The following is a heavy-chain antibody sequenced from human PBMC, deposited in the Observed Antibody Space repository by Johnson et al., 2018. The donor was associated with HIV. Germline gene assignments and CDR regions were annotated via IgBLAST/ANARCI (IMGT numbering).Heavy chain of an antibody. J-gene: IGHJ3*02. CDR3: AKGEWGAGTDAFDI. V-gene: IGHV3-33*06. D-gene: IGHD3-16*01. CDR1: GFTFSSYG. CDR2: RGLAGSNN. Sequence: QMLLVESGGGVVQPGTSLRLSCAASGFTFSSYGMHWVRQAPGKGLEWVAVRGLAGSNNYYADSVKGRLTSSRDNSQNTRYLQMNSLRAEDTAVDYCAKGEWGAGTDAFDIWGQGTMVTVSS.